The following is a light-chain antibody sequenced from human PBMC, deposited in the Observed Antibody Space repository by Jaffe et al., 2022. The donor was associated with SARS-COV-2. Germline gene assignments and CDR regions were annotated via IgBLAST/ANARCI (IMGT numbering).Light chain of an antibody. CDR2: SNN. CDR1: SSNIGSNS. Sequence: QSVLTQPPSASGTPGQRVTISCSGSSSNIGSNSVNWYQQLPGTAPKLLMYSNNQRPSGVPDRFSGSKSGTSASLAITGLQSEDEADYYCAAWDDSLNGYVLGTGTRVTVL. J-gene: IGLJ1*01. V-gene: IGLV1-44*01. CDR3: AAWDDSLNGYV.